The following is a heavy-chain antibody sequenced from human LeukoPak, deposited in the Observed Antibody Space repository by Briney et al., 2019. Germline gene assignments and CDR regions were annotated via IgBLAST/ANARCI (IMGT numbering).Heavy chain of an antibody. Sequence: GGSLRLSCAASGFTLSIYSMNWVRQAPGKGLEWVSYISGGSSTIYNADSVKGRFTISRDNAKNLLYLLMDTLRAEDTAVYYCARVGSNQWLDYWGQGTLVTVSS. V-gene: IGHV3-48*01. D-gene: IGHD6-19*01. CDR3: ARVGSNQWLDY. J-gene: IGHJ4*02. CDR1: GFTLSIYS. CDR2: ISGGSSTI.